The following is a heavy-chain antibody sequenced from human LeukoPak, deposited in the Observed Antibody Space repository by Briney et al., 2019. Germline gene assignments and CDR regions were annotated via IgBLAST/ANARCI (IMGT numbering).Heavy chain of an antibody. Sequence: GGSLRLSCAASGFTVSSNYMSWVRQAPGKGLEWVSVIYSGGSTYYADSVKGRFTISRDNSKNTLYLQMNSLRAEDTAVYYCARVLGATTYYGMDVWGQGTTVTVSS. V-gene: IGHV3-66*01. J-gene: IGHJ6*02. CDR1: GFTVSSNY. CDR2: IYSGGST. CDR3: ARVLGATTYYGMDV. D-gene: IGHD2-15*01.